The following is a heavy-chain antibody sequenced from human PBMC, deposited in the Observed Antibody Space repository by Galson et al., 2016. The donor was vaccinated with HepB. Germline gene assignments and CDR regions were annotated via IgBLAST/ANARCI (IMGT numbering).Heavy chain of an antibody. V-gene: IGHV4-59*01. CDR2: IYYSGGST. CDR1: GVSLSSYY. J-gene: IGHJ4*02. CDR3: ARVRIAVAENSYFFDS. D-gene: IGHD6-19*01. Sequence: ETLSLTCTVSGVSLSSYYWSWIRQPPGKGLEWIGYIYYSGGSTNYNPSLKSRVTISVDTLKNQFSLKLSSVTAADTAVYFCARVRIAVAENSYFFDSWGQGTLVTVSS.